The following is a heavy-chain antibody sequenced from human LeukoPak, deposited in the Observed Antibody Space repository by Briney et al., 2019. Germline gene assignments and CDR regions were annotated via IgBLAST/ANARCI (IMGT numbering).Heavy chain of an antibody. CDR2: TVLGSGAT. D-gene: IGHD5-12*01. CDR3: AAGFSNRGYIY. CDR1: GLTFSTSA. J-gene: IGHJ4*02. Sequence: SVKVSSKASGLTFSTSAMMWVRQTRGQGLEWIGWTVLGSGATNYAQSLKERVTITRDMSTTTAYMELSSLGSEDTAMYYCAAGFSNRGYIYWGQGTLVTVSS. V-gene: IGHV1-58*02.